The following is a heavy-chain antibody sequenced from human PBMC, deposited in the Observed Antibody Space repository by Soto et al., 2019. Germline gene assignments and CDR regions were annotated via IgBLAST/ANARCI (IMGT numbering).Heavy chain of an antibody. V-gene: IGHV3-30*18. J-gene: IGHJ6*02. CDR1: GFTFSSYG. CDR2: ISYDGSNK. Sequence: QVQLVESGGGVVQPGRSLRLSCAASGFTFSSYGMHWVRQAPGKGLEWVAVISYDGSNKYYADSVKGRFTISRDNSKNTLYLQMNSLRAEDTAVYYCAKDTPYYDFWRGYGRQPDYYYYYGMDVWAKGPRSPSP. CDR3: AKDTPYYDFWRGYGRQPDYYYYYGMDV. D-gene: IGHD3-3*01.